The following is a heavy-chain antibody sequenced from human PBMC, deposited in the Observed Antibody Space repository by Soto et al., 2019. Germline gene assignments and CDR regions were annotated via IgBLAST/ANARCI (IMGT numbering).Heavy chain of an antibody. V-gene: IGHV4-31*03. CDR3: AREGAACSSTSCDHWFDP. Sequence: SETLYLTCTVSGGSISSGGYYWSWIRQHPGKGLEWIGYIYYSGSTYYNPSLKSRVTISVDTSKNQFSLKLSSVTAADTAVYYCAREGAACSSTSCDHWFDPWGQGTLVTVSS. CDR1: GGSISSGGYY. CDR2: IYYSGST. J-gene: IGHJ5*02. D-gene: IGHD2-2*01.